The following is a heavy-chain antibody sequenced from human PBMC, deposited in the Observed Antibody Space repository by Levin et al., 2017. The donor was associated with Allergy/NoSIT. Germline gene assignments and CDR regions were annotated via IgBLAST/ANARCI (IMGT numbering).Heavy chain of an antibody. CDR1: GFTFSSYG. CDR3: AHSNSSGWSFDY. V-gene: IGHV3-30*03. CDR2: ISYDGSNK. J-gene: IGHJ4*02. Sequence: GESLKISCAASGFTFSSYGMHWVRQAPGKGLEWVAVISYDGSNKYYADSVKGRFTISRDNSKNTLYLQMNSLRAEDTAVYYCAHSNSSGWSFDYWGQGTLVTVSS. D-gene: IGHD6-19*01.